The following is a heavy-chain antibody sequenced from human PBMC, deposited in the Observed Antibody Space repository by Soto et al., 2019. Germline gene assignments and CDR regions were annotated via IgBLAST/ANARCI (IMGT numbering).Heavy chain of an antibody. V-gene: IGHV5-51*01. J-gene: IGHJ4*02. D-gene: IGHD3-22*01. CDR2: IYPGDSDT. Sequence: PGESMKISCKGSGYSFTSYCIGWVRQMPGKGLEWMGIIYPGDSDTRYSPSFQGQVTISADKSISTAYLQWSSLKASDTAMYYCARPGLAYYYDSSGYPPDYWGQGTQVTVSS. CDR3: ARPGLAYYYDSSGYPPDY. CDR1: GYSFTSYC.